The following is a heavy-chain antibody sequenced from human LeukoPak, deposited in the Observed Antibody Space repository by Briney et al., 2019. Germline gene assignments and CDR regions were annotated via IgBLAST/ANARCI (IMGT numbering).Heavy chain of an antibody. J-gene: IGHJ4*02. CDR1: GYTFTSYY. D-gene: IGHD5-12*01. CDR3: ARDHSGYEVDY. Sequence: GASVKVSCKASGYTFTSYYMHWVRQAPGQGLEWMGIINPSGGSTSYAQKFQGRVTMTRDTSTSTVYTELSSLRSEDTAVYYCARDHSGYEVDYWGQGTLVTVSS. V-gene: IGHV1-46*01. CDR2: INPSGGST.